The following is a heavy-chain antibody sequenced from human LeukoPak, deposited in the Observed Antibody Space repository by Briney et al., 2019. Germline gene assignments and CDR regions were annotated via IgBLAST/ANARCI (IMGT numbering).Heavy chain of an antibody. CDR3: ARDRVVPAAMVGYYYGMDV. CDR1: GDSVSSNSAA. J-gene: IGHJ6*02. D-gene: IGHD2-2*01. V-gene: IGHV6-1*01. Sequence: SQTLSLTCAISGDSVSSNSAAWNWIRQSPSRGLEWLGRTYYRSKWYNDYAVSVKSRITINPDTSKNQFSLQLNSVTPEDTAVYYCARDRVVPAAMVGYYYGMDVWGQGTTVTVSS. CDR2: TYYRSKWYN.